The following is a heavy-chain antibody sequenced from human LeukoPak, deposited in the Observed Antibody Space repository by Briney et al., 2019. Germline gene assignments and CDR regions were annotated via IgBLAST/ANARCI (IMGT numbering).Heavy chain of an antibody. CDR2: ISSSSSYI. Sequence: GGSLRLSCAASGFTFSSYSMNWVRQAPGKGLEWVSSISSSSSYIYYADSVKGRFTISRDNAKNSLYLQMNSPRAEVTAVYYCARDTNSAGAYFDYWGQGTLVTVSS. CDR3: ARDTNSAGAYFDY. V-gene: IGHV3-21*01. D-gene: IGHD2-21*01. CDR1: GFTFSSYS. J-gene: IGHJ4*02.